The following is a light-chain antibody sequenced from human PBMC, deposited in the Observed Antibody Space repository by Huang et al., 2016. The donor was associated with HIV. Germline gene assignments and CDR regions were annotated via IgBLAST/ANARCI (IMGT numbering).Light chain of an antibody. V-gene: IGKV1-39*01. CDR1: QSIRSY. CDR2: AAS. Sequence: DIQMTQSPSSLSASVGDRVTITCRASQSIRSYLNWYQQKPGKAPKSLIYAASILQSGVPSRFSGSGSRTDFTFTISSLQPEDFATYYCQQSYSTPWTFGQGTKVEIK. CDR3: QQSYSTPWT. J-gene: IGKJ1*01.